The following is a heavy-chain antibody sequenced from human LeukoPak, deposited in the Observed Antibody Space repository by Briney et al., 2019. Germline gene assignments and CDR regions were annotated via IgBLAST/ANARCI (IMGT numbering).Heavy chain of an antibody. CDR3: ATLTLYYGSGSYFDY. CDR2: IYYNGSA. CDR1: GFTFSDYY. V-gene: IGHV3-53*01. D-gene: IGHD3-10*01. J-gene: IGHJ4*02. Sequence: PGGSLRLSCAASGFTFSDYYMSWVRRSPGKGLECVSVIYYNGSANYADSVKGRFTISRDTAKNILFLQMNSLRAEDTALYYCATLTLYYGSGSYFDYWGQGTLVTVSS.